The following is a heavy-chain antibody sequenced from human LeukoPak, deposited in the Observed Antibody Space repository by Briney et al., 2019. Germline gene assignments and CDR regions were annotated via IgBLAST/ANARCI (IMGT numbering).Heavy chain of an antibody. Sequence: GGSLRLSCVASGFTLTTTAMTWVRQAPGKGLEWVSSMGSYGDTYYADSVKGRFIISRDISKNTLYLHMNSLRAEDTAVFSCAKGGIGEAGLDYWGQGILVTVSS. CDR3: AKGGIGEAGLDY. CDR2: MGSYGDT. D-gene: IGHD6-13*01. CDR1: GFTLTTTA. V-gene: IGHV3-23*01. J-gene: IGHJ4*02.